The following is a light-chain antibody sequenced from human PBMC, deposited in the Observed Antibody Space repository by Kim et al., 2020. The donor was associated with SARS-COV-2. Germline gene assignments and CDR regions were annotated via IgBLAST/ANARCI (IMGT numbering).Light chain of an antibody. CDR1: SLRSYY. CDR3: NSRDSSGNLV. V-gene: IGLV3-19*01. J-gene: IGLJ2*01. CDR2: GKN. Sequence: SSELTQDPAVSVALGQTVRITCQGDSLRSYYASWYQQKPGQAPVLVIYGKNNRPSGIPDRFSGSSSGNTASLTITGAQAEDEAEYYCNSRDSSGNLVFGG.